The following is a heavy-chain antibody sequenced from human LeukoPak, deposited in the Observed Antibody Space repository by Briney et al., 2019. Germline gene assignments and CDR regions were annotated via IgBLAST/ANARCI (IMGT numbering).Heavy chain of an antibody. D-gene: IGHD6-19*01. Sequence: SETLSLTCTVSGGSISSYYWSWIRQPAGKGLEWIGYIYYSGSTNYNPSLKSRVTISVDTSKNQFSLKLSSVTAADTAVYYCARLSPVAADYWGQGTLVTVSS. CDR2: IYYSGST. J-gene: IGHJ4*02. CDR3: ARLSPVAADY. V-gene: IGHV4-59*08. CDR1: GGSISSYY.